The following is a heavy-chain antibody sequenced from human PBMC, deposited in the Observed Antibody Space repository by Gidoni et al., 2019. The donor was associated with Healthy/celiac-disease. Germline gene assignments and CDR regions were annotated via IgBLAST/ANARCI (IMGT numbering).Heavy chain of an antibody. D-gene: IGHD3-22*01. CDR2: IIPIVGTA. Sequence: HVQLVPSGAEVKTPGSSAKFSCKASGGTFSSYAISCVRQAPGQGLAWMGGIIPIVGTANYAQKFQGRVTITADEATSTAYMELSSLRSEDTAVYYCARASYYDDSSGSLGAFDIWGQGTMVTVSS. CDR1: GGTFSSYA. J-gene: IGHJ3*02. CDR3: ARASYYDDSSGSLGAFDI. V-gene: IGHV1-69*01.